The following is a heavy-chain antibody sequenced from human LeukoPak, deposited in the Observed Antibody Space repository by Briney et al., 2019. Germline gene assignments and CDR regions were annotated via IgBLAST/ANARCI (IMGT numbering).Heavy chain of an antibody. CDR1: GGSISSSYYY. D-gene: IGHD5-24*01. CDR3: ARGLVEMATRYFDL. V-gene: IGHV4-39*01. CDR2: IYYSGST. J-gene: IGHJ2*01. Sequence: SETLSLTCTVSGGSISSSYYYWGWIRQPPGKGLEWIGSIYYSGSTYYNPSLKSRVTISVDTSKNQFSLKLRSVTAADTAVYYCARGLVEMATRYFDLWGRGTLITVSS.